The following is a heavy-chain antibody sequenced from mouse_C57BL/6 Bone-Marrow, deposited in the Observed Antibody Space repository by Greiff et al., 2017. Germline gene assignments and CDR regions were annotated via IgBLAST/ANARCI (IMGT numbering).Heavy chain of an antibody. V-gene: IGHV1-18*01. CDR2: ITPNNGGT. CDR3: PRDDGYYDYYAMDY. J-gene: IGHJ4*01. D-gene: IGHD2-3*01. CDR1: GYTFTDYN. Sequence: EVQLVESGPELVKPGASVKIPCKASGYTFTDYNMDWVKQSHGKSLEWIGDITPNNGGTIYNQKFKGKATLTVDKSSSTAYMELRSLTSEDPAVYYWPRDDGYYDYYAMDYWGQGTSVTVSS.